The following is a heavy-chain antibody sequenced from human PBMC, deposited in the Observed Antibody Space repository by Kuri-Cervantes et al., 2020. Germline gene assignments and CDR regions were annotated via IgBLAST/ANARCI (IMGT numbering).Heavy chain of an antibody. D-gene: IGHD4-17*01. V-gene: IGHV4-59*08. J-gene: IGHJ3*02. CDR2: ICYSGNT. CDR1: GGAISSYY. Sequence: SETLSLTCTVSGGAISSYYWSCIRQPPGKGLQWIGYICYSGNTNYNPSLKSRVTISVDTSKNQFSLKLNSVTASDTAIYYCATRTPDYGDFVAFDIWGQGTMVTVSS. CDR3: ATRTPDYGDFVAFDI.